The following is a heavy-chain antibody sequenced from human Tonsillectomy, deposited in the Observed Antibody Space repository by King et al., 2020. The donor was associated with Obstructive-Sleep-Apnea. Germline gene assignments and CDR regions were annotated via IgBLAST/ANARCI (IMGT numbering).Heavy chain of an antibody. CDR3: STGIMITFGGVIVDGYFDD. J-gene: IGHJ4*02. V-gene: IGHV3-15*01. CDR1: GFTFSNAW. CDR2: IKSQTDGGTT. Sequence: VQLVESGGGLVKPGGSLRLSCAASGFTFSNAWVSWVRQAPGKGLEWVGRIKSQTDGGTTDYAAHGIGRFTISRDDSKNTLYLQVNSLKTEDTDVYDSSTGIMITFGGVIVDGYFDDWGQGTLVTVSS. D-gene: IGHD3-16*02.